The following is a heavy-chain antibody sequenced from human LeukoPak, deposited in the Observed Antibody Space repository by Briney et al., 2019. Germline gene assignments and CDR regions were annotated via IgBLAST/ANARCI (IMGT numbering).Heavy chain of an antibody. D-gene: IGHD6-13*01. V-gene: IGHV3-21*01. CDR2: ISSSSSYI. CDR1: GFTFSSYS. J-gene: IGHJ6*04. Sequence: AGGSLRPSCAASGFTFSSYSMNWVRQAPGKGLEWVSSISSSSSYIYYADSVKGRFTISRDNAKNSLYLQMNSLRAEDTAVYYCAREGIAAAGTYYYYGMDVWGKGTTVTVSS. CDR3: AREGIAAAGTYYYYGMDV.